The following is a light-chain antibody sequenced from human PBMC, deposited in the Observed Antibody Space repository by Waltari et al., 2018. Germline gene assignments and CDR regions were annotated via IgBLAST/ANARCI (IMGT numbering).Light chain of an antibody. Sequence: DIVLTQSPGTLSLSPGERATLSCRASQSVSKYLAWYQQNPGQAPRLLIYDASIRATGIPDRFSGSGWGTDFSLTISSLEPEDFAVYYCQKYGTLPATFGQGTKVQ. CDR2: DAS. CDR1: QSVSKY. V-gene: IGKV3-20*01. CDR3: QKYGTLPAT. J-gene: IGKJ1*01.